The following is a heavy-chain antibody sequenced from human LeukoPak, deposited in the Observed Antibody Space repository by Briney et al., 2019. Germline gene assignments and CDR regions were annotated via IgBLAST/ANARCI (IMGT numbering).Heavy chain of an antibody. D-gene: IGHD2-8*02. CDR3: AIHRPTGHYDY. V-gene: IGHV1-69*13. Sequence: GASVKVSCKASGYTFTNHGITWVRQAPGQGLEWMGGIIPIFGTANYAQKFQGRVTITADESTSTAYMELSSLRSEDTAVYYCAIHRPTGHYDYWGQGTLVTVSS. J-gene: IGHJ4*02. CDR2: IIPIFGTA. CDR1: GYTFTNHG.